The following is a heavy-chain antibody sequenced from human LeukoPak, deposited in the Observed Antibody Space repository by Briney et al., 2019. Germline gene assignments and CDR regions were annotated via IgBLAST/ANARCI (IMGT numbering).Heavy chain of an antibody. J-gene: IGHJ6*03. Sequence: SETLSLTCAVYGGSFSGYYWSWIRQPPGKGLEWIGEINHSGSTTYNPSLKSRVTISVDTSKNHFSLKLNSLTAADTAVYYCARGRTGYQLLPTKKNYQYSYMDVWGKGTTVTVSS. D-gene: IGHD2-2*01. CDR3: ARGRTGYQLLPTKKNYQYSYMDV. CDR1: GGSFSGYY. CDR2: INHSGST. V-gene: IGHV4-34*01.